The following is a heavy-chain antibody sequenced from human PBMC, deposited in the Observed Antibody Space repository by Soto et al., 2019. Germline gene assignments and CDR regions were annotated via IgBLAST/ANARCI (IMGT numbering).Heavy chain of an antibody. V-gene: IGHV3-7*01. J-gene: IGHJ4*02. CDR2: IKQDGSEK. CDR3: ARDLLVAIFGVVTEGVDY. D-gene: IGHD3-3*01. Sequence: EVQLVESGGGLVQPGGSLRLSCAASGFTFSSYWMSWVRQAPGKGLEWVANIKQDGSEKYYVDSVKGRFTISRDNAKNSLYLQMNSLRAEDTAVYYCARDLLVAIFGVVTEGVDYWGQGTLVTVSS. CDR1: GFTFSSYW.